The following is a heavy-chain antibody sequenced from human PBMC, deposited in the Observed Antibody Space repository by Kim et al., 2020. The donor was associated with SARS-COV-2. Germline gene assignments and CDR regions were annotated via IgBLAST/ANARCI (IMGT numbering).Heavy chain of an antibody. V-gene: IGHV1-2*02. CDR2: VNPKSGGT. D-gene: IGHD5-18*01. Sequence: ASVKVSCKASGYTFTNSYIHWIRQAPGQGPEWMGWVNPKSGGTNYAQKFQGRVTMAWDTSITTAYMELNRLTSDDTAMYYCARKYSTSSGPAYWGQGTLVTVSS. CDR3: ARKYSTSSGPAY. CDR1: GYTFTNSY. J-gene: IGHJ4*02.